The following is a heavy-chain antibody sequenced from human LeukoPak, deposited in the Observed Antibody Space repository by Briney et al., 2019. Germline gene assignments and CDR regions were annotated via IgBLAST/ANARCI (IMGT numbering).Heavy chain of an antibody. CDR1: GGSFSGYY. D-gene: IGHD3-3*01. J-gene: IGHJ3*02. CDR2: INHSGST. V-gene: IGHV4-34*01. CDR3: ARNIPYYDFWSGTKDAFDI. Sequence: SETLSLTCAVYGGSFSGYYWSWIRQPPGKGLEWIGEINHSGSTNYNPSLRSRVTISVDTSKNQFSLKLSSVTAADTAVYYCARNIPYYDFWSGTKDAFDIWGQGTMATVSS.